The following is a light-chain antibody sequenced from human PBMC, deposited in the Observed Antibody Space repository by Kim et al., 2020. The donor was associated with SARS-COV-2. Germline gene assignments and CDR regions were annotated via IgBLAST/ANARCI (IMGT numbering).Light chain of an antibody. CDR2: DVS. CDR1: SSDVGGYNY. J-gene: IGLJ2*01. Sequence: PGQSITISCTGTSSDVGGYNYVSWYQQHPGKAPKLMIYDVSNRPSGVSNRFSGSKSGNTASLTISGLKTEDEADYYCQSYDSSNVIFGGGTQLTVL. V-gene: IGLV2-14*03. CDR3: QSYDSSNVI.